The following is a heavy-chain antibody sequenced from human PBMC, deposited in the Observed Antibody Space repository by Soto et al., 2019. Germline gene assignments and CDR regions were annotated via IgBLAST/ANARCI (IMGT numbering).Heavy chain of an antibody. CDR2: VSDSGAKT. V-gene: IGHV3-23*01. CDR3: AKPGLTVAGTRYFDH. D-gene: IGHD6-19*01. Sequence: EVQLLESGGELVQPGGSLRLSCVASGFTFRTNPMSWVRQAPGKGLEWVSGVSDSGAKTYYADSVKGRFTIQKDNSKDTLYLQMNSLRAEDTAVYYCAKPGLTVAGTRYFDHWGQGTLVTVSS. J-gene: IGHJ4*02. CDR1: GFTFRTNP.